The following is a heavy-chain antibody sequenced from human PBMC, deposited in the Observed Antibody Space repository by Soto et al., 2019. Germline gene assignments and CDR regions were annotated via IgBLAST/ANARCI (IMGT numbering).Heavy chain of an antibody. D-gene: IGHD3-10*02. Sequence: PSETLSLTCTVSGGSISSYYCSWIRQSPGKGLEWIGYIYYSGRTNYNPSLKGRFTISVDTSKNQFSLKLSSVPAADTAVYYCARGLFYYYVSESLNWLDPWGQGTLVTVSS. V-gene: IGHV4-59*01. CDR3: ARGLFYYYVSESLNWLDP. J-gene: IGHJ5*02. CDR1: GGSISSYY. CDR2: IYYSGRT.